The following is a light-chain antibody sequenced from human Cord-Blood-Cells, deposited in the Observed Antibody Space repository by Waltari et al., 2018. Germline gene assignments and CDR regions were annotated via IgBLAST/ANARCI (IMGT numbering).Light chain of an antibody. CDR3: QSYDSSNHWV. Sequence: NFMLTQPHSVSESPGKTVTISCTRSSGSIASNYVQRYQQRPASAPTTLIYEDTQRPSGVPDRFSGSIDSSSNSASLTISGLKTEDEADYYCQSYDSSNHWVFGGGTKLTVL. V-gene: IGLV6-57*03. CDR1: SGSIASNY. CDR2: EDT. J-gene: IGLJ3*02.